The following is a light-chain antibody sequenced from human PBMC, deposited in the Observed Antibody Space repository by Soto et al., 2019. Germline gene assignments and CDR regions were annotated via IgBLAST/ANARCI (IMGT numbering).Light chain of an antibody. J-gene: IGKJ1*01. Sequence: EIVLTQSPGTLSLSPGERATLSCRASQSVSSSYLAWYQQKPGQAPRLLIYGASSRATCIPDRFSGSGSGTDFTITISRLEPEDFAVYYCQQYGSSPWTFGQGTKVEIK. V-gene: IGKV3-20*01. CDR2: GAS. CDR3: QQYGSSPWT. CDR1: QSVSSSY.